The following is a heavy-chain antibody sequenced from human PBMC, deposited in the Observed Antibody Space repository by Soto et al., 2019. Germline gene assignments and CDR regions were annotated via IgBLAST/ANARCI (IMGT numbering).Heavy chain of an antibody. Sequence: GESLKISCKGSGYSFTSYWIGWVRQMPGKGLEWMGIIYPGDSDTRYSPSFQGQVTISADKSISTAYLQWSSLKASDTAMYYCARGAYFISTSCHGGGWYGMDVWGQGTTVTVS. D-gene: IGHD2-2*01. V-gene: IGHV5-51*01. CDR1: GYSFTSYW. CDR2: IYPGDSDT. CDR3: ARGAYFISTSCHGGGWYGMDV. J-gene: IGHJ6*02.